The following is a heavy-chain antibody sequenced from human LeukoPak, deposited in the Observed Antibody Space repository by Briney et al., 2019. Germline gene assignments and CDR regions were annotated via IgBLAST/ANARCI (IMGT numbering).Heavy chain of an antibody. CDR2: IYYGGST. D-gene: IGHD3-10*01. CDR3: ARKAGYYYGSGSYYNP. Sequence: SETLSLTCTVSGGSISSYYWSWIRQPPGKGLEWIGYIYYGGSTNYNPSLKSRVTISLDTSKNQFSLKLSSVTAADTAVYYCARKAGYYYGSGSYYNPWGQGTLVTVSS. V-gene: IGHV4-59*12. J-gene: IGHJ5*02. CDR1: GGSISSYY.